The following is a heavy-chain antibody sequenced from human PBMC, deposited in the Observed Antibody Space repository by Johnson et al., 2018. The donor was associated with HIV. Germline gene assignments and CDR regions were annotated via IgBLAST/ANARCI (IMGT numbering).Heavy chain of an antibody. CDR2: IWYDGSNR. D-gene: IGHD6-13*01. CDR3: AKDQWSSSWTNDAFAM. V-gene: IGHV3-33*06. J-gene: IGHJ3*02. CDR1: GFTFSSFG. Sequence: VQLVESGGGVVQPGRSLRLSCAASGFTFSSFGMHWVRQAPGKGLEWVAVIWYDGSNRYYADSVQGRFTISRDNSRNTLYLQMNSLRVEDTAVYYCAKDQWSSSWTNDAFAMWGQGTMVTVSS.